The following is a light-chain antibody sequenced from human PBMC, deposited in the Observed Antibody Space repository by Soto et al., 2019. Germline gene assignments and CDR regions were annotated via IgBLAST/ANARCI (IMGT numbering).Light chain of an antibody. V-gene: IGKV3-20*01. J-gene: IGKJ1*01. CDR2: GAS. CDR1: QSVSSY. CDR3: QQYGDSPRT. Sequence: EIVLTQSPGTLSLSPGERATLSCRASQSVSSYLAWFQQKPGQAPRLFIHGASSRAIGIPDRFSGSGSGTAITLTISRLEPEDFAVYYCQQYGDSPRTFGQAIKVEI.